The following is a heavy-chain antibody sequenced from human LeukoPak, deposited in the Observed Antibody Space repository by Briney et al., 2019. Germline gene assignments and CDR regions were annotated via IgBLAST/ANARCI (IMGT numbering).Heavy chain of an antibody. CDR3: ALLRIVVVPAAIADTDY. D-gene: IGHD2-2*01. J-gene: IGHJ4*02. CDR1: GFTFSSYG. V-gene: IGHV3-30*19. CDR2: ISYDGSNK. Sequence: GGSLRLSCAASGFTFSSYGMHWVRQAPGKGLEWVAVISYDGSNKYYADSVKGRFTIPRDNSKNTLYLQMNSLRAEDTAVYYCALLRIVVVPAAIADTDYWGQGTLVTVSS.